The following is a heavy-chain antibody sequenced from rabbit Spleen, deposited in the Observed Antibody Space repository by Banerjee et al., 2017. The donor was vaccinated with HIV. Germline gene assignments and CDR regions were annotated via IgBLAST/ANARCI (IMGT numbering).Heavy chain of an antibody. J-gene: IGHJ6*01. Sequence: QEQLVESGGGLVKPGASLTLTCKASGFSFSSSDYMCWVRQAPGKGLEWISCIAGGSSDFTYSATWAKGRFTCSKTSSTTVTLQMTSLTVADTATYFCARDTGSSFSSYGMDLWGPGTLVTVS. CDR1: GFSFSSSDY. CDR3: ARDTGSSFSSYGMDL. CDR2: IAGGSSDFT. V-gene: IGHV1S45*01. D-gene: IGHD8-1*01.